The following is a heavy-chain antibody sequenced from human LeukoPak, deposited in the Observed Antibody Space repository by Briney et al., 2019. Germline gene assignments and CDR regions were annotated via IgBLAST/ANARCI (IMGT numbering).Heavy chain of an antibody. V-gene: IGHV4-61*02. CDR1: GGSISSSSYY. J-gene: IGHJ5*02. CDR3: ARGIFGNLNWFDP. D-gene: IGHD3-3*02. Sequence: SETLSLTCTVSGGSISSSSYYWSWIRQPAGKGLEWIGRIYTSGSTNYNPSLKSRVTISVDTSKNQFSLKLSSVTAADTAVYYCARGIFGNLNWFDPWGQGTLVTVSS. CDR2: IYTSGST.